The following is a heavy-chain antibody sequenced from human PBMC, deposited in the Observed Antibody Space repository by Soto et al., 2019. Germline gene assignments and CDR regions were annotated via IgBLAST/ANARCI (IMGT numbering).Heavy chain of an antibody. Sequence: QVQLVESGGGVVQPGRSLRLSCAASGFTFSSYAMHWVRQAPGKGLEWVAVISYDGSNKYYADSVKGRFTISRDNSKNTLYLQMNSLRAEDTAVYYCARVESITMVRGVLFDYWGQGTLVTVSS. CDR3: ARVESITMVRGVLFDY. CDR1: GFTFSSYA. V-gene: IGHV3-30-3*01. D-gene: IGHD3-10*01. J-gene: IGHJ4*02. CDR2: ISYDGSNK.